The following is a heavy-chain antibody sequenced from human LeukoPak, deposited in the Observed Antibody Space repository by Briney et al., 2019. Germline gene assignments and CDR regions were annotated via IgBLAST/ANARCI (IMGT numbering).Heavy chain of an antibody. V-gene: IGHV4-39*01. CDR3: ARRECSGNSCYMDY. CDR2: NYYSGDT. Sequence: SETLSLTCTVSGGSLRSSSSSYYWGWIRQTPGNGLHWIGSNYYSGDTYYNPSPKSRVTLSVDTSKNQFSLKLSSMTAADTAVYYCARRECSGNSCYMDYWGQGTLVIVSS. J-gene: IGHJ4*02. D-gene: IGHD2-15*01. CDR1: GGSLRSSSSSYY.